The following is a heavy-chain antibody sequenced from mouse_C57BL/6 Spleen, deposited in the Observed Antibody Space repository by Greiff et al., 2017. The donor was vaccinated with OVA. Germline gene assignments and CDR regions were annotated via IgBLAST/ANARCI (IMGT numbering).Heavy chain of an antibody. V-gene: IGHV1-82*01. CDR1: GYAFSSSW. CDR3: AREGVYYDYDAWFAY. J-gene: IGHJ3*01. CDR2: LSPGYGDT. Sequence: VQLQQSGPELVKPGASVKISCKASGYAFSSSWMNWVKQRPGKGLECIGRLSPGYGDTHYNGKFKGKATLTADNSSSTAYMQLSSLTSEDSAVYFCAREGVYYDYDAWFAYWGQGTLVTVSA. D-gene: IGHD2-4*01.